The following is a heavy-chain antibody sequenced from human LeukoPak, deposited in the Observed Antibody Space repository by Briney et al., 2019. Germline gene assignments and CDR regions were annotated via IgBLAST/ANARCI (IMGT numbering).Heavy chain of an antibody. Sequence: GGTLRLSCAASGFTFSSDGMSWVRQAPGKGLEWVSAISGSGGSTYYADSVKGRFTISRDNSKNTLYLQMNSLRAEDTAVYYCAKVTYGSGTYGAFDYWGQGTLVTVSS. CDR2: ISGSGGST. CDR3: AKVTYGSGTYGAFDY. D-gene: IGHD3-10*01. CDR1: GFTFSSDG. J-gene: IGHJ4*02. V-gene: IGHV3-23*01.